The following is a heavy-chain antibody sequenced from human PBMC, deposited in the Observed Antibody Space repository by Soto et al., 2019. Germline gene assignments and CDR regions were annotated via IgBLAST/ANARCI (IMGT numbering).Heavy chain of an antibody. CDR3: ARVARFGEVNVY. V-gene: IGHV3-11*05. CDR1: GFTFSDYY. J-gene: IGHJ4*02. D-gene: IGHD3-10*01. Sequence: QVQLVESGGGLVKPGGSLRLSCAASGFTFSDYYMTWIRQAPGKGLEWVSYISTGSSYTKYADSVKGRFTISRDNAKNSLYLQMNSLRAEDTAVYYCARVARFGEVNVYWGQGTLVTVSS. CDR2: ISTGSSYT.